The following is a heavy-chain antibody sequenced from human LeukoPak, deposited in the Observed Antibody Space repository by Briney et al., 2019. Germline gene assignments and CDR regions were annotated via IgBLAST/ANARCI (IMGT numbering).Heavy chain of an antibody. D-gene: IGHD3-10*01. CDR3: ARDLSGSADY. CDR1: GFTFSSHG. Sequence: GGSLRLSCAASGFTFSSHGIHWVRQAPGKGLEWVSFIFYDGSHKFYADSVKGRFTTSRDNFKNTVYLQMNSLRVEDTAVYYCARDLSGSADYWGQGTLVTVSS. V-gene: IGHV3-33*01. CDR2: IFYDGSHK. J-gene: IGHJ4*02.